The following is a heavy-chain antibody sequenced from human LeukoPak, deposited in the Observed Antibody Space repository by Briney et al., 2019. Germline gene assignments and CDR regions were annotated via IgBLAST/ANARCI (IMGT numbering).Heavy chain of an antibody. V-gene: IGHV3-7*01. CDR1: GFTFSSYG. Sequence: TGGSLRLSCAASGFTFSSYGLTWVRQAPGQGLEWVANIRQDGSAEFYADSVKGRFTISRDNAKNSLYLQMNSLRAEDTAVYYCARWLYSSGWAIDYWGQGTLVTVSS. CDR3: ARWLYSSGWAIDY. CDR2: IRQDGSAE. D-gene: IGHD6-19*01. J-gene: IGHJ4*02.